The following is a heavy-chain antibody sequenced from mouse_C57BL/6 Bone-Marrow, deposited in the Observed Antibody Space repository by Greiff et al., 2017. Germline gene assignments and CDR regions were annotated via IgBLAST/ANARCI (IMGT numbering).Heavy chain of an antibody. CDR2: ISGGGGNT. CDR3: SRQVTTVLATKYYDV. J-gene: IGHJ1*03. D-gene: IGHD1-1*01. Sequence: EVMLVESGGGLVKPGGSLKLSCAASGFTFSSYTMSWVRQTPEKRLQWVAAISGGGGNTHYPDSVKGRFTISRDNDKNILYLQMSSLRSEDTALYYCSRQVTTVLATKYYDVWGTGTTVTVSS. V-gene: IGHV5-9*01. CDR1: GFTFSSYT.